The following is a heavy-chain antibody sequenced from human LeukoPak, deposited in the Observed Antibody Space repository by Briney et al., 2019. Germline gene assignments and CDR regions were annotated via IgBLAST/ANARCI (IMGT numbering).Heavy chain of an antibody. D-gene: IGHD3-16*01. CDR3: ARGDGYVWAD. J-gene: IGHJ4*02. Sequence: PSQTLSLTCAVSGGSISSGGYSWSWIRQPPGKGLEWIGYIYHSGSTYYNPSLKSRVTISVDRSKNQFSLKLSSVTAADTAVYYCARGDGYVWADWGQGTLVTVSS. CDR1: GGSISSGGYS. V-gene: IGHV4-30-2*01. CDR2: IYHSGST.